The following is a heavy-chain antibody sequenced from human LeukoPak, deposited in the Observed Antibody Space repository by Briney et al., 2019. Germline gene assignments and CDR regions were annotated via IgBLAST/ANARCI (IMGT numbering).Heavy chain of an antibody. V-gene: IGHV3-33*06. D-gene: IGHD3-3*01. CDR2: IWYDGSNK. CDR1: GFTFSSYG. Sequence: QPGRSLRLSCAASGFTFSSYGMHWVRQAPGKGREWVAVIWYDGSNKYYADSVKGRFTISRDNSKNTLYLQMNSLRAEDTAVYYCAKDRVPGGYYDFWSGYYSDFDYWGQGTLVTVSS. J-gene: IGHJ4*02. CDR3: AKDRVPGGYYDFWSGYYSDFDY.